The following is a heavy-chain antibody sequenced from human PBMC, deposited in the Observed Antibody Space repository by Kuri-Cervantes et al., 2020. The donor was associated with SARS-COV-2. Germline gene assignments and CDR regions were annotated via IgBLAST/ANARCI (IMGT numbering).Heavy chain of an antibody. Sequence: ASVKVSCKASGYTFTGYYMHWVRQAPGQGLEWMGWINPNSGGTNYAQKFQGRVTMTRDTSISTAYMELSRLRSDDTAVYYCARGPGGSYYYDAFDIWGQGTMVTVSS. CDR1: GYTFTGYY. D-gene: IGHD1-26*01. J-gene: IGHJ3*02. CDR2: INPNSGGT. V-gene: IGHV1-2*02. CDR3: ARGPGGSYYYDAFDI.